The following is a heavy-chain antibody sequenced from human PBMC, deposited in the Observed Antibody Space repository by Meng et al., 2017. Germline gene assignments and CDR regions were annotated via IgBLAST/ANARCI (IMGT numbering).Heavy chain of an antibody. CDR1: GGSFSGYY. J-gene: IGHJ4*02. Sequence: VHLREWAEGLLKPSETLSHTCAVYGGSFSGYYGSWIRKPPGKGLEWIGEINHSGSTNYNPSLKSRVTISVDTSKNQFSLKLSSVTAADTAVYYCARGSMFGATVTKIDYWGQGTLVTVSS. D-gene: IGHD4-17*01. CDR3: ARGSMFGATVTKIDY. V-gene: IGHV4-34*01. CDR2: INHSGST.